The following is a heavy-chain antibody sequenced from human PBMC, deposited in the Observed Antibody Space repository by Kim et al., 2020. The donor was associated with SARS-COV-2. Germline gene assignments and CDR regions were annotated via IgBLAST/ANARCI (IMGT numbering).Heavy chain of an antibody. CDR1: GFTFSTYA. V-gene: IGHV3-23*01. Sequence: GGSLRLSCVGYGFTFSTYAMTWVRQAPGKGLEWVSAISGGGDGTYYADAVKGRFTISRDNSKNTLYLQMNSLRDEDTAVYYCAKRKFDSSGYYGFDIWGQGTMVTVSS. D-gene: IGHD3-22*01. CDR2: ISGGGDGT. CDR3: AKRKFDSSGYYGFDI. J-gene: IGHJ3*02.